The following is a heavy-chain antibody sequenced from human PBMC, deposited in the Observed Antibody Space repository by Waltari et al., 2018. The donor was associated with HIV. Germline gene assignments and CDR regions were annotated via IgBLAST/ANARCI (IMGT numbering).Heavy chain of an antibody. Sequence: EVQLLPSGPEVRKPGATVKISCKVSGYTFTDYYMHWVQQAPGKGLKWMGLVDPQDGSSMFAQNFQGRVTITADTSTDTAYMELRSLRSEDTAKYYCTIGGGGGRPGGSWGQGTLVTVSS. CDR2: VDPQDGSS. D-gene: IGHD2-21*01. V-gene: IGHV1-69-2*01. CDR3: TIGGGGGRPGGS. J-gene: IGHJ4*02. CDR1: GYTFTDYY.